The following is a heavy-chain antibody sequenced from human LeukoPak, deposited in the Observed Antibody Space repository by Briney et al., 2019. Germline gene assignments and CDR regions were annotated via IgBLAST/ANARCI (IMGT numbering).Heavy chain of an antibody. V-gene: IGHV3-23*01. J-gene: IGHJ3*02. CDR3: ARVWITVVTHFEAFDI. CDR2: ISGGGGST. CDR1: GFTFTSYS. Sequence: GGSLRLSCAASGFTFTSYSMNWVRQAPGKGLEWVSTISGGGGSTYYADSVKGRFTISRDNSKNTLYLQTNSLRAEDTAVYYCARVWITVVTHFEAFDIWGQGTMVTVSS. D-gene: IGHD4-23*01.